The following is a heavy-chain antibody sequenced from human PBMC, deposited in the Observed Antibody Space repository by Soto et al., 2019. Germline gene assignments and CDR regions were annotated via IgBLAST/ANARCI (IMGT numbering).Heavy chain of an antibody. CDR2: VHPGNSDI. CDR3: AALTGATFH. V-gene: IGHV5-51*01. CDR1: GYSFNSYW. J-gene: IGHJ4*02. D-gene: IGHD1-20*01. Sequence: GESLKISCKASGYSFNSYWIGWVRQMPGKGLEWMGIVHPGNSDIRYSPSFQGQVTVSVDRSISTAYLQWSSLKASDTAMYYCAALTGATFHWGQGSLVTVSS.